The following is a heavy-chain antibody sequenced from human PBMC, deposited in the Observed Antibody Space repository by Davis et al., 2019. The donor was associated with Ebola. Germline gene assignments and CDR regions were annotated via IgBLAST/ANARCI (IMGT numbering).Heavy chain of an antibody. D-gene: IGHD2-2*02. CDR2: ISSSSSTI. Sequence: GESLKISCAASGFTFSDYYMTWIRQAPGKGLEWVSYISSSSSTIYYADSVKGRFTISRDNSKNTLYLQMNSLRAEDTAVYYCARDLYLGSWNYYGMDVWGQGTTVTVSS. J-gene: IGHJ6*02. CDR3: ARDLYLGSWNYYGMDV. CDR1: GFTFSDYY. V-gene: IGHV3-11*04.